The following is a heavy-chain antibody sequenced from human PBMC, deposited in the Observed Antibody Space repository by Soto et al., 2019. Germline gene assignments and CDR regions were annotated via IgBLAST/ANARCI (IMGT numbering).Heavy chain of an antibody. CDR3: ATVPTYYYDGSGYANAFDV. J-gene: IGHJ3*01. Sequence: SGPTLVNPTQTLTLTCTASGFSLSASGEGVGWIRQPPGKGLEWIGYIYYSGSIYHNPSLKSRVIISVDMPKNQFSLKLSSVTAADTAVYYCATVPTYYYDGSGYANAFDVWGQGTMVTVSS. V-gene: IGHV4-30-4*08. CDR2: IYYSGSI. CDR1: GFSLSASGEG. D-gene: IGHD3-22*01.